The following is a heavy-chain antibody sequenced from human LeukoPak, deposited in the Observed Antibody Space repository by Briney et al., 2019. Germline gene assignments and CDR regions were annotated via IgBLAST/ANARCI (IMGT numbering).Heavy chain of an antibody. J-gene: IGHJ3*02. CDR2: INTDGSTT. CDR1: GFSFSTYW. CDR3: ASGGDAFDM. V-gene: IGHV3-74*01. Sequence: GGSLRLSCAASGFSFSTYWMHWIRQAPGKGLVWVSRINTDGSTTTNADSVKGRFTISRDNAKHTLYLQMNSLRAEDTAVYSCASGGDAFDMWGRGTMVTVSS.